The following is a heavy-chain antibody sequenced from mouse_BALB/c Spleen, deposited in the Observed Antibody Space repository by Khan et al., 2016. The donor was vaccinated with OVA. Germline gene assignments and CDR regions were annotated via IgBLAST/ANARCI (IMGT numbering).Heavy chain of an antibody. Sequence: VQLKQSGAELVKPGASVKLSCSASGFNIKDTYIHWMKQRPEQGLEWIGRIDPPNDDSKYGPKFQAKATLTADTSSNTAYLQLSSLTSEETYVCYSATLYGNPFAFWGQGTLVSVSA. J-gene: IGHJ3*01. CDR3: ATLYGNPFAF. D-gene: IGHD2-1*01. V-gene: IGHV14-3*02. CDR2: IDPPNDDS. CDR1: GFNIKDTY.